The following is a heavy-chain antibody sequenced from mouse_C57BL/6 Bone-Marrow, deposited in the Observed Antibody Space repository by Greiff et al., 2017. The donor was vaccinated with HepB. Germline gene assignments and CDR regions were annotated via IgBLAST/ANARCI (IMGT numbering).Heavy chain of an antibody. D-gene: IGHD2-2*01. CDR2: INPNNGGT. V-gene: IGHV1-22*01. J-gene: IGHJ2*01. CDR3: ARDDYGSFFDY. CDR1: GYTFTDYN. Sequence: VQLKESGPELVKPGASVKMSCKASGYTFTDYNMHWVKQSHGKSLEWIGYINPNNGGTSYNQKFKGKATLTVNKSSSTAYMELRNLTSEDSAVYYCARDDYGSFFDYWGQGTTLTVSS.